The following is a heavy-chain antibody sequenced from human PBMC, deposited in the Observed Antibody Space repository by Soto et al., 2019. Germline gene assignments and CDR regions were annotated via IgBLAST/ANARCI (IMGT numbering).Heavy chain of an antibody. CDR3: AIVATILHYYYYGMDV. CDR1: GGTFSSYA. Sequence: QVQLVQSGAEVKKPGSSVKVSCKASGGTFSSYAISWVRQAPGQGLEWMGGIIPIFGTANYAQKCQGRVTITADESTSTAYMELSSLRSEDTAVYYCAIVATILHYYYYGMDVWGQGTTVTVSS. D-gene: IGHD5-12*01. V-gene: IGHV1-69*01. CDR2: IIPIFGTA. J-gene: IGHJ6*02.